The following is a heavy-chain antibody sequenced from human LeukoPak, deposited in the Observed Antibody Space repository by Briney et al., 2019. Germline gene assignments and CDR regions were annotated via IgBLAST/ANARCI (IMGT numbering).Heavy chain of an antibody. D-gene: IGHD2-2*01. Sequence: PSETLSLTCTVSGGSISSYYWSWIRQPPGKGLEWIGYIYYSGSTNYNPSLKSRVTISVDTSKNQFSLRLSSVTAADTAVYYCARVLLSSSSTSCYPDYWGQGTLVTVSS. V-gene: IGHV4-59*01. CDR1: GGSISSYY. J-gene: IGHJ4*02. CDR3: ARVLLSSSSTSCYPDY. CDR2: IYYSGST.